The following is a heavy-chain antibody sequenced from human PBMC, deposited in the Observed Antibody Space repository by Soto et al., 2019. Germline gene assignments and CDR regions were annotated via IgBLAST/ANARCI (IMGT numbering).Heavy chain of an antibody. J-gene: IGHJ4*02. D-gene: IGHD3-16*01. V-gene: IGHV4-34*01. CDR3: AGVCREGPPANFYE. CDR2: INHSGST. CDR1: GGSFSGYY. Sequence: ASETLSLTCAVYGGSFSGYYWSWIRQPPGKGLEWIGEINHSGSTNYNPSLKSRVTISVDTSKNQFSLKLSSVTAADTAVYYCAGVCREGPPANFYEWGKGSLVPASS.